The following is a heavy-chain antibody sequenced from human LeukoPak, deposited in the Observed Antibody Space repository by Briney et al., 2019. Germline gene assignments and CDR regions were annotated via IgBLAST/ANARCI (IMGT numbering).Heavy chain of an antibody. CDR3: ARTAEYYYDSSGYFDY. CDR2: IYHSGST. V-gene: IGHV4-38-2*01. J-gene: IGHJ4*02. Sequence: SETLSLTCAVSGYSISSGYYWGWIRQPPGKGLEWIGSIYHSGSTYYNPSLKSRVTISVDTSKNQFSLKLSSATAADTAVYYCARTAEYYYDSSGYFDYWGQGTLVTVSS. D-gene: IGHD3-22*01. CDR1: GYSISSGYY.